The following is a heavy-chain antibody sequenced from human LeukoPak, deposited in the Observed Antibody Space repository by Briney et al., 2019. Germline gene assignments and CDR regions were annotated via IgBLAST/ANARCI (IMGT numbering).Heavy chain of an antibody. D-gene: IGHD3-22*01. CDR1: GYTFTSSG. V-gene: IGHV1-18*01. Sequence: GASVKVSCKASGYTFTSSGISWVRQAPGQGLEWMGWISAYNGNTNYAQKLQGRVTLTTDTSTSTAHMELRSLRSNDTAVYYCARTTYYYDKDAFDIWGQGTMVTVSS. CDR2: ISAYNGNT. J-gene: IGHJ3*02. CDR3: ARTTYYYDKDAFDI.